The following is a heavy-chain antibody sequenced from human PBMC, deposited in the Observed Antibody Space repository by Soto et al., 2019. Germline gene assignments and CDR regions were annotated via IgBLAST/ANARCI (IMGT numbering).Heavy chain of an antibody. CDR3: ARSFYTATTRIDDN. V-gene: IGHV1-2*02. CDR2: INPNSATT. Sequence: QVQLVQSGAEGKKPGASVKVSCKASGYTCTSCYLHCVRQAPGQGLEWMGWINPNSATTKYVGKFQGRVTMSRDTSISTAYMELTDLRSDDTAVYYCARSFYTATTRIDDNGCQGPLVTVSS. D-gene: IGHD4-17*01. CDR1: GYTCTSCY. J-gene: IGHJ4*02.